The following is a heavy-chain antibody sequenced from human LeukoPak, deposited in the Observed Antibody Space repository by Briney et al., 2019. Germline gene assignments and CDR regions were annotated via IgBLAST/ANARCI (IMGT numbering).Heavy chain of an antibody. J-gene: IGHJ4*02. CDR3: AKDGQRVLRYFDWLFSH. V-gene: IGHV3-30*18. Sequence: GGSLRLSCAASGFTFSSYGMHWVRQAPGKGLEWVAVISYDGSNKYYADSVKGRFTISRDNSKNTLYLQMNSLRAEDTTVYYCAKDGQRVLRYFDWLFSHWGQGTLVAGSS. CDR1: GFTFSSYG. CDR2: ISYDGSNK. D-gene: IGHD3-9*01.